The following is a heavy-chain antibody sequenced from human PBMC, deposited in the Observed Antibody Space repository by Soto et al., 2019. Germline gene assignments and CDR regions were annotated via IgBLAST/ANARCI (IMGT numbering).Heavy chain of an antibody. CDR1: GYTFTSYD. J-gene: IGHJ5*02. V-gene: IGHV1-8*01. D-gene: IGHD6-13*01. Sequence: QVQLVQSGAEVKKPGASVKVSCKASGYTFTSYDINWVRQATGQGLEWMGWMNPNSGNTGYAQKFQDGVSITMNTSICTVYMVLSGLRAEDTAVYLCAREQVVRWFDPCGHGTLVSVSS. CDR3: AREQVVRWFDP. CDR2: MNPNSGNT.